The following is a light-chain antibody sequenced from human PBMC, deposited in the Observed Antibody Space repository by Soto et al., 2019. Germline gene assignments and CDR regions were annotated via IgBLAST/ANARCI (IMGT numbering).Light chain of an antibody. CDR1: QAIRDD. CDR3: LQYHSSWT. CDR2: AAS. J-gene: IGKJ1*01. V-gene: IGKV1-6*01. Sequence: AIQMTQSPSSLSASVGDRVSITCRASQAIRDDLGWYQKKPGQAPKLLIFAASRLERGVPSRFSGSGSGTDFTLTISSLQPEDFATYYCLQYHSSWTFGQGTKVE.